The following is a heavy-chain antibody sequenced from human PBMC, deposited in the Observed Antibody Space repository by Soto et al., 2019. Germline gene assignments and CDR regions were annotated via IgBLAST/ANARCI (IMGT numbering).Heavy chain of an antibody. V-gene: IGHV1-58*01. CDR2: IVVGSGNT. Sequence: GASVKVCFKASGFPFTSSAVQLVRQARGQRLEWIGWIVVGSGNTNYAQKFQERVTITRDMSTSTAYMELSSLRSEDTAVYYCAAEVYYYDTSALDPWGQGTMVTVSS. CDR3: AAEVYYYDTSALDP. D-gene: IGHD3-22*01. CDR1: GFPFTSSA. J-gene: IGHJ5*02.